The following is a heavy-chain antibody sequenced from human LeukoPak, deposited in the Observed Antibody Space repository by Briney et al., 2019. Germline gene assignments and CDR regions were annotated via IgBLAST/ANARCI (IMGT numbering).Heavy chain of an antibody. D-gene: IGHD5-24*01. CDR3: AKRREMATVYYFDY. V-gene: IGHV3-23*01. CDR2: ISGSGGST. Sequence: PGGSLRLSCAASGFTFSSYAMSWVRQAPGKGLEWVSAISGSGGSTYYADSVKGRFTISRDNSKNTLYLQMNSLKAEDTAVYYCAKRREMATVYYFDYWGQGTLVTVSS. J-gene: IGHJ4*02. CDR1: GFTFSSYA.